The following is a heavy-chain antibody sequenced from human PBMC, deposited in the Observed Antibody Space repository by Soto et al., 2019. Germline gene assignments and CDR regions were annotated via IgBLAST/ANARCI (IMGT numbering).Heavy chain of an antibody. Sequence: GGSLRLSCAASGFTFSSYAMSWVRQAPGKGLEWVSTISGSGGGTYYADSMKGRFTISRDNSKNTLYLQMYSLRVEDTAVYYCARESDHWGQGTLVTVFS. J-gene: IGHJ4*02. CDR1: GFTFSSYA. CDR2: ISGSGGGT. V-gene: IGHV3-23*01. CDR3: ARESDH.